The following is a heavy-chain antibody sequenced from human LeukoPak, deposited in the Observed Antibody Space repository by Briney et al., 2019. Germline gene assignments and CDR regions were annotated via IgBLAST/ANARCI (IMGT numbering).Heavy chain of an antibody. CDR2: IIPILGIA. CDR3: ARGRPGDYDSSGSPEDY. J-gene: IGHJ4*02. V-gene: IGHV1-69*04. Sequence: ASVKVSCKASGGTFSSYAISWVRQAPGQGLEWMGRIIPILGIANYAQKFQGRVTITADKSTSTAYMELSSLRSEDTAVYYCARGRPGDYDSSGSPEDYWGQGTLVTVSS. CDR1: GGTFSSYA. D-gene: IGHD3-22*01.